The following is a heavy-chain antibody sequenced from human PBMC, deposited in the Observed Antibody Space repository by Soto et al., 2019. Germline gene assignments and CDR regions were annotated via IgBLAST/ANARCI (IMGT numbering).Heavy chain of an antibody. CDR1: GGSFSGYY. CDR2: INHSGST. J-gene: IGHJ6*02. V-gene: IGHV4-34*01. D-gene: IGHD4-17*01. CDR3: ARDVDFGEEDV. Sequence: SETRSLTCAGYGGSFSGYYWSWIRQPPGKGLEWIGEINHSGSTNYNPSLKSRVTISVDTSKNQFSLKLSSVTAADTAVYYCARDVDFGEEDVWGQGTTVTVS.